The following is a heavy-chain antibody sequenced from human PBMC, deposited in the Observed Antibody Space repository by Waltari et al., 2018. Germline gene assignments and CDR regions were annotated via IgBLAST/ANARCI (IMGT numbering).Heavy chain of an antibody. D-gene: IGHD6-6*01. Sequence: EVQLVGCGCGLLPPGGSLGRSCAASGFAFGSSAMIWFRQAPGQGLVWFAVVRGRGGSKDYAEDEKGRFTIARDKSKNSLYRQMNSLRGEDTAVDYGARGQMSSSDYWGQGTLVTVSS. V-gene: IGHV3-23*04. CDR3: ARGQMSSSDY. CDR2: VRGRGGSK. J-gene: IGHJ4*02. CDR1: GFAFGSSA.